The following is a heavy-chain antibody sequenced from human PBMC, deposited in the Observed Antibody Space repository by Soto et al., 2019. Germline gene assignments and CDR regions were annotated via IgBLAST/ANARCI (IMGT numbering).Heavy chain of an antibody. J-gene: IGHJ6*02. CDR2: ISYDGSNK. Sequence: GGSLRLSCAASGFTFSSYAMHWVRQAPGKGLEWVAVISYDGSNKYYADSVKGRFTISRDNSKNTLYPQMNSLRAEDTAVYYCARWWVLWFGELFPYGMDVWGQGTTVTVSS. D-gene: IGHD3-10*01. CDR1: GFTFSSYA. CDR3: ARWWVLWFGELFPYGMDV. V-gene: IGHV3-30-3*01.